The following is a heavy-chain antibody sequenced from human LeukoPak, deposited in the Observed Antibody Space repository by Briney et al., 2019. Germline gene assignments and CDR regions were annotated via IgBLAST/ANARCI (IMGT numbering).Heavy chain of an antibody. CDR3: AELGITMIGGV. D-gene: IGHD3-10*02. CDR1: GFTFSGFE. V-gene: IGHV3-48*03. J-gene: IGHJ6*04. Sequence: GGSLRLSCAVSGFTFSGFEMNWGCPAPRGGVGGGSCISSSGSTIYYADSVKGRFTIARDNAKNSLYLQMNSLRAEDTAVYYCAELGITMIGGVWGKGTTVTISS. CDR2: ISSSGSTI.